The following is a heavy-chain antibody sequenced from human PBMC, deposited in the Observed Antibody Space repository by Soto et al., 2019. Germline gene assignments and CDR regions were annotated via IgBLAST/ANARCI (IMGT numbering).Heavy chain of an antibody. J-gene: IGHJ5*02. V-gene: IGHV4-30-4*02. Sequence: SETLSLTCTVSGDSLRSGDYYWSWIRQPPGKGLEWIGYIYNSGSTYYEPSLRSRLTISEDLSKNQLSLRLTAVTAADTAVYYCARGVDTMAFDHWGQGTLVTVSS. CDR3: ARGVDTMAFDH. CDR2: IYNSGST. D-gene: IGHD2-2*01. CDR1: GDSLRSGDYY.